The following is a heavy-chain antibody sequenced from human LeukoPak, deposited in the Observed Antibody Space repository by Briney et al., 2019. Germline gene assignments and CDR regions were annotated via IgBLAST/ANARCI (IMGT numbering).Heavy chain of an antibody. CDR1: GDSITNNNCY. CDR2: IYYSGSS. J-gene: IGHJ4*02. CDR3: VRLDYSNFFDY. D-gene: IGHD4-11*01. Sequence: SETLSLTCTVSGDSITNNNCYWGWVRQPPGKGLEWIASIYYSGSSYYNPSLKSRVTMSVDTSKNQFSLKLSPMTAADTAVYYCVRLDYSNFFDYWGQGNLVTVSS. V-gene: IGHV4-39*07.